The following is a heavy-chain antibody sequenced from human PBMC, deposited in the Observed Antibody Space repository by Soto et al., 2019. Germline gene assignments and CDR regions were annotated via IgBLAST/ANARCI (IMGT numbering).Heavy chain of an antibody. J-gene: IGHJ5*02. Sequence: SETLSLTCTVSGGSISSYYWSWIRQPPGKGLEWIGYIYYSGSTNYNPSLKSRVTISVDTSKNQFSLKLSSVTAADTAVYYCASQRGIEDWFDPSGQGTLLTVSS. V-gene: IGHV4-59*08. CDR3: ASQRGIEDWFDP. D-gene: IGHD1-26*01. CDR1: GGSISSYY. CDR2: IYYSGST.